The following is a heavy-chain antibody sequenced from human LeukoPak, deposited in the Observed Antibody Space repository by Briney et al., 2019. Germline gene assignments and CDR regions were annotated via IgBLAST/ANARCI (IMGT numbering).Heavy chain of an antibody. V-gene: IGHV3-33*01. CDR1: GFIFNHYA. CDR2: IWSDGTNR. CDR3: VRDAQRGFDYSNSLQY. D-gene: IGHD4-11*01. Sequence: PGGSLRLSCEASGFIFNHYALHWVRQAPNKGLEWVAVIWSDGTNRYYADPVKGRFSIFRDDSQKRVFLQMNSQRAEDTAVYYCVRDAQRGFDYSNSLQYWGQGALVTVSS. J-gene: IGHJ4*02.